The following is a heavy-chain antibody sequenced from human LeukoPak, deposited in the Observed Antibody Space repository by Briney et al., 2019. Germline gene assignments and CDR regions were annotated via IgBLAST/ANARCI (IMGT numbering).Heavy chain of an antibody. CDR3: ARQAVIMPTDMGGPWFDP. Sequence: SETLSLTCTVSGVSISPYYWSWIRQPPGKGPEWIGYIYYSGSTNYNPSLKSRVTISVDKSKTQFSLKLSSVTAADTAVYYCARQAVIMPTDMGGPWFDPWGRGTLVAVAS. CDR2: IYYSGST. J-gene: IGHJ5*02. V-gene: IGHV4-59*08. CDR1: GVSISPYY. D-gene: IGHD2-8*01.